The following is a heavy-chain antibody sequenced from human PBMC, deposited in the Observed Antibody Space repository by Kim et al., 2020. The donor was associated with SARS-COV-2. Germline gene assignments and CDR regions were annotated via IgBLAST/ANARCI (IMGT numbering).Heavy chain of an antibody. D-gene: IGHD2-21*02. V-gene: IGHV4-34*01. J-gene: IGHJ5*02. Sequence: SETLSLTCAVYGGSFSGYYWSWIRQPPGKGLEWIGEINHSGSTNYNPSLKSRVTISVDTSKNQFSLKLSSVTAADTAVYYCARGLWVVVVTAISRWFDPWGQGTLVTVSS. CDR1: GGSFSGYY. CDR3: ARGLWVVVVTAISRWFDP. CDR2: INHSGST.